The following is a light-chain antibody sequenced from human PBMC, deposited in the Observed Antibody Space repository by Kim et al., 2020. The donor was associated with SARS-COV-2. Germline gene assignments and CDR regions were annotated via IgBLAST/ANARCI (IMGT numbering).Light chain of an antibody. CDR3: QQYSSYPYT. CDR1: QSIGSW. CDR2: KAT. J-gene: IGKJ2*01. V-gene: IGKV1-5*03. Sequence: SASIGDRGTITCRASQSIGSWLAWYQQKPGKAPKLLIYKATGLETGDPARFSGRGSGTQFTLSINNLQPDDFATYYCQQYSSYPYTFGQGTKLEI.